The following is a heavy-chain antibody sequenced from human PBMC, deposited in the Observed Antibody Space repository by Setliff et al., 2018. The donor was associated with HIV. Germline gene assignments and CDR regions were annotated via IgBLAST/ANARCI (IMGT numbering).Heavy chain of an antibody. CDR2: IYYSGST. J-gene: IGHJ4*02. Sequence: PSETLSLTCTVSGGSISSHYWSWIRQPPGKGLEWIGYIYYSGSTNYNPSLKSRVTISVDTSKNQFSLTLISVTAADTAVYYCARVNALIRAPFDYWGQGALVTVS. V-gene: IGHV4-59*11. CDR1: GGSISSHY. CDR3: ARVNALIRAPFDY.